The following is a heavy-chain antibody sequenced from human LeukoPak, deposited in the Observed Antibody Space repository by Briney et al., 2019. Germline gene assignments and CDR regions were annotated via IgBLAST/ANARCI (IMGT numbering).Heavy chain of an antibody. CDR1: GGTFSSYA. J-gene: IGHJ5*02. CDR2: IIPIFGTA. V-gene: IGHV1-69*05. CDR3: ARPFEKSAYYYDSSGWNNWFDP. Sequence: GASVKVSCKASGGTFSSYAISWVRQAPGQGLEWMGGIIPIFGTANYAQKFQGRVTMTRDTSISTAYMELSRLRSDDTAVYYCARPFEKSAYYYDSSGWNNWFDPWGQGTLVTVSS. D-gene: IGHD3-22*01.